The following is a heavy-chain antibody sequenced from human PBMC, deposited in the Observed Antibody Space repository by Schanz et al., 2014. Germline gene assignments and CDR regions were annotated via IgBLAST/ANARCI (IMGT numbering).Heavy chain of an antibody. CDR3: AKGRFGELSAFDI. CDR2: IKGKTDGGTA. J-gene: IGHJ3*02. CDR1: GFTFSDAW. Sequence: EVQLVESGGGLVKPGGFLRLSCAASGFTFSDAWMSWVRQAPGKGLEWVGRIKGKTDGGTADYAAPMKGRFTISRDDSKNTLFLQMNSLETEDTAVYYCAKGRFGELSAFDIWGQGTMVTVSS. D-gene: IGHD3-10*01. V-gene: IGHV3-15*01.